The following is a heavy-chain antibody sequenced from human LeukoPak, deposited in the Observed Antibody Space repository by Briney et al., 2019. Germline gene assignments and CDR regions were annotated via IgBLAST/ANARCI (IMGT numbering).Heavy chain of an antibody. J-gene: IGHJ3*02. Sequence: SETLSLTCAVSNDSFSSHYWTWIRQPPGKGLEWIGYISYIGSTNYNPSLKSRVTISIDTSKNQFTLKLSSVTAADTAVYYCARDLVTVTKGFDIWGQGTMVSVSS. CDR1: NDSFSSHY. V-gene: IGHV4-59*11. CDR3: ARDLVTVTKGFDI. D-gene: IGHD4-17*01. CDR2: ISYIGST.